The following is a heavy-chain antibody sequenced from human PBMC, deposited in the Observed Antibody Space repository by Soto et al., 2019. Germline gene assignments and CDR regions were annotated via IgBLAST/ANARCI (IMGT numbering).Heavy chain of an antibody. V-gene: IGHV3-74*03. CDR3: ATAEVDY. CDR2: MTGDGRTT. Sequence: VSLRLSCAASGFTFGDYWMHWVRQPPGKGPEWVSRMTGDGRTTQYADSVKGRFTASRDNAKSTLHLQMNSLRAEDTAVYYCATAEVDYWGPGTLVTVSS. J-gene: IGHJ4*02. CDR1: GFTFGDYW.